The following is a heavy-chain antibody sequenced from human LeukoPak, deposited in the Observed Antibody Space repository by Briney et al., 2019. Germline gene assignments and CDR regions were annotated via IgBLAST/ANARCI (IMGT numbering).Heavy chain of an antibody. CDR1: GYTFTSYA. D-gene: IGHD6-6*01. Sequence: GASVKVSCKASGYTFTSYAMHWVRQAPGQRREWMGWINAGNGNTKYSQKFQGRVTITRDTSASTAYMELSSLRSEDTAVYYCARKSSSSSDFDYWGQGTLVTVSS. CDR2: INAGNGNT. CDR3: ARKSSSSSDFDY. J-gene: IGHJ4*02. V-gene: IGHV1-3*01.